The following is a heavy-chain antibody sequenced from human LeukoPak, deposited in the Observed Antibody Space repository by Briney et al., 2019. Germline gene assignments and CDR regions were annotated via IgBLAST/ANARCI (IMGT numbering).Heavy chain of an antibody. CDR2: IYYSGST. Sequence: SETLSLTCTVSGGSISSSSYYWGWIRQPPGKGLEWIGSIYYSGSTYYNPSLKSRVTISVGTSKNQFSLKLSSVTAADTAVYYCARQGADSSGYYYLSYFDYWGQGTLVTVSS. D-gene: IGHD3-22*01. V-gene: IGHV4-39*01. CDR1: GGSISSSSYY. J-gene: IGHJ4*02. CDR3: ARQGADSSGYYYLSYFDY.